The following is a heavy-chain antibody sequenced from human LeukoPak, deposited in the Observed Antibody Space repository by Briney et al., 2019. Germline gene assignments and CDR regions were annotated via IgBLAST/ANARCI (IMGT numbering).Heavy chain of an antibody. CDR2: IKQDGSEK. CDR1: GFTFSSYS. V-gene: IGHV3-7*01. J-gene: IGHJ5*02. D-gene: IGHD6-13*01. CDR3: AREESSSWRPPNWFDP. Sequence: PGGSLRLSCAASGFTFSSYSMNWVRQAPGKGLEWVTDIKQDGSEKYYVDSVKGRFTISRDNAKNSLYLQMNSLRAEDTAVYYCAREESSSWRPPNWFDPWGQGTLVTVSS.